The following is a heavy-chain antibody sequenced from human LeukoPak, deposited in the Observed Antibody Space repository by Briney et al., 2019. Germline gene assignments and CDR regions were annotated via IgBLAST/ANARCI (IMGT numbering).Heavy chain of an antibody. V-gene: IGHV3-53*01. CDR3: GSSPYVWGIDH. D-gene: IGHD3-16*01. CDR1: GXTVSNNY. Sequence: GGSLRLSWAASGXTVSNNYMSWVRQAPGKGLEWVSIIYSGGSTYYADSVKGRFTISRDNSKNTLHLQMKSLRADDTAVYYCGSSPYVWGIDHWGQGTPVTVSS. CDR2: IYSGGST. J-gene: IGHJ4*02.